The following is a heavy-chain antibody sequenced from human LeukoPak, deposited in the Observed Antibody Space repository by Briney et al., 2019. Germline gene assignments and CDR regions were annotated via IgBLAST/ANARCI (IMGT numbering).Heavy chain of an antibody. J-gene: IGHJ6*02. CDR3: AKVGDYGDYGYGMDV. V-gene: IGHV3-30*18. CDR1: GFTFSSYG. CDR2: ISYDGSYK. D-gene: IGHD4-17*01. Sequence: PGRSLRLSCAASGFTFSSYGMHWVRQAPGKGLEWVAVISYDGSYKYYADSVKGRFTISRDNSKNTLYLQMNSLRAEDTAVYYCAKVGDYGDYGYGMDVWGQGTTVTVSS.